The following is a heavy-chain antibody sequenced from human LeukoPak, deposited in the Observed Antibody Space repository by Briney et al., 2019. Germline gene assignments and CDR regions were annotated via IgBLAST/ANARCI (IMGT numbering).Heavy chain of an antibody. J-gene: IGHJ4*02. D-gene: IGHD5-18*01. Sequence: PGGSLRLSYAASGFTFSSYALTWVRRAPGKGLEWDSISGSGGSTNYADSVKGRFTISRDNFENTLYLQMDSLRAEDTAVYYCAKCGDRSGYNYEANYWGQGTLVTVSS. V-gene: IGHV3-23*01. CDR3: AKCGDRSGYNYEANY. CDR2: SGSGGST. CDR1: GFTFSSYA.